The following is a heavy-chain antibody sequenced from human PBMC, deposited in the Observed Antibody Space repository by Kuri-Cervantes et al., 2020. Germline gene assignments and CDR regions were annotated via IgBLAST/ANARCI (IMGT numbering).Heavy chain of an antibody. J-gene: IGHJ3*02. V-gene: IGHV3-15*01. D-gene: IGHD4/OR15-4a*01. CDR3: ARLSRGLYI. CDR1: GFSFSNAW. CDR2: IKSKPDGGTT. Sequence: GESLKISCAASGFSFSNAWMTWVRQAPGKGLEWVGKIKSKPDGGTTDYAAPVRGRFSISRDDSKHTLYLQMNSLRDEDTAVYYCARLSRGLYIWGQGTMVTVSS.